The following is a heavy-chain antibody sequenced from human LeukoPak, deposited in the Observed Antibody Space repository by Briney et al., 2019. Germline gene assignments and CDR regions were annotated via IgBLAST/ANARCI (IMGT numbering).Heavy chain of an antibody. V-gene: IGHV3-30*18. J-gene: IGHJ4*02. CDR1: GFTFSSYG. Sequence: PGGSLRLSCAASGFTFSSYGMHWVRQAPGKGLEWVAVISYDGSNKYYADSVKGRFTISRDNSKNTLYLQMNSLRAEDTAVYYCAKECGAVVIGEYYFDYWGQGTLVTVSS. D-gene: IGHD3-22*01. CDR2: ISYDGSNK. CDR3: AKECGAVVIGEYYFDY.